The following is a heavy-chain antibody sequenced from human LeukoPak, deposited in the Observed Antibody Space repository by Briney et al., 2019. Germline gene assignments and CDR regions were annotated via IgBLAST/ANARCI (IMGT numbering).Heavy chain of an antibody. Sequence: SETLSLTCTVSGGSISSSSYYWGWIRQPPGKGLEWIGSIYYSGSTYYNPSLKSRVTISVDTSKNQSSLKLSSVTAADTAVYYCARGLRYSNYWFDPWGQGTLVTVSS. CDR1: GGSISSSSYY. CDR2: IYYSGST. V-gene: IGHV4-39*07. J-gene: IGHJ5*02. D-gene: IGHD4-11*01. CDR3: ARGLRYSNYWFDP.